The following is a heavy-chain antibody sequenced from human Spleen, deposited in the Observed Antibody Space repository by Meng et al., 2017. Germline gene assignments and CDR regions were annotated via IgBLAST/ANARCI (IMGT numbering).Heavy chain of an antibody. CDR3: AKDLPRYDSSGYYDY. CDR1: RFSFGIYD. Sequence: GESLKISCAASRFSFGIYDMNWVRQAPGKGLEWVSYISGSGTTIYYADSVKGRFTISRDNAKNSLYLQMNSLRAEDTAVYYCAKDLPRYDSSGYYDYWGQGTLVTVSS. J-gene: IGHJ4*02. V-gene: IGHV3-48*03. D-gene: IGHD3-22*01. CDR2: ISGSGTTI.